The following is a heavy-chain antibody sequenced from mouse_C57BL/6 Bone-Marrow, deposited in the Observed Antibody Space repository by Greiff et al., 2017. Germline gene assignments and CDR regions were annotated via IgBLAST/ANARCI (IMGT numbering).Heavy chain of an antibody. CDR1: GFTFSSYG. CDR2: ISSGGSYT. Sequence: EVQVVESGGDLVKPGGSLKLSCAASGFTFSSYGMSWVRQTPDKRLEWVATISSGGSYTYYPDSVKGRFTISRDNAKNTLYLQMSSLKSEDTAMYYCARHPNDGYYVDYWGQGTTLTVSS. J-gene: IGHJ2*01. CDR3: ARHPNDGYYVDY. D-gene: IGHD2-3*01. V-gene: IGHV5-6*01.